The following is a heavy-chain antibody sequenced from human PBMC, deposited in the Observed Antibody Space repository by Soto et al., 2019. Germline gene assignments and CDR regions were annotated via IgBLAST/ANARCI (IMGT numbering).Heavy chain of an antibody. CDR3: ARGTRVVRGVSAKGNRSGYFDY. J-gene: IGHJ4*02. CDR1: GGSFSGYY. D-gene: IGHD3-10*01. CDR2: INHSGST. Sequence: SETLSLTCAVYGGSFSGYYWSWIRQPPGKGLEWIGEINHSGSTNYNPSLKSRVTISVDTSKNQFSLKLSSVTAADTAVYYCARGTRVVRGVSAKGNRSGYFDYWGQGTLVTVSS. V-gene: IGHV4-34*01.